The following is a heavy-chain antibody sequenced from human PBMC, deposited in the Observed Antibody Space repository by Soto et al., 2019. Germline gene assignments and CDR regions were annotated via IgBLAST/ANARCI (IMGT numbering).Heavy chain of an antibody. CDR2: IYYSGST. J-gene: IGHJ3*02. CDR1: GGSVSSGSYY. V-gene: IGHV4-61*01. Sequence: QVQLQESGPGLVKPSETLSLTCTVSGGSVSSGSYYWSWIRQPPGKGLEWIGYIYYSGSTNYNPSLKSRVTISVDTSKNQFSLKLSSVTAADTAVYYCALGWYHDKNDAFDIWGQGTMVTVSS. D-gene: IGHD3-22*01. CDR3: ALGWYHDKNDAFDI.